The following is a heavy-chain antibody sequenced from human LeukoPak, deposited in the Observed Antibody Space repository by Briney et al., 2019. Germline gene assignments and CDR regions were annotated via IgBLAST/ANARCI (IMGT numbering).Heavy chain of an antibody. CDR3: AKASEYYYDSSGSDFDY. V-gene: IGHV3-23*01. D-gene: IGHD3-22*01. J-gene: IGHJ4*02. CDR1: GFTFSSYA. CDR2: ISGSGDST. Sequence: GGSLRLSCAASGFTFSSYAMSWVRQAPGKGLEWVSAISGSGDSTYYADSVKGRSTISRDNSKNTLYLQMNSLRAEDTAVYYCAKASEYYYDSSGSDFDYWGQGTLVTVSS.